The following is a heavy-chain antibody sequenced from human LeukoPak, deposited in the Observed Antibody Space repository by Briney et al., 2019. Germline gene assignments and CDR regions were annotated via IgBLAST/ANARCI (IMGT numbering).Heavy chain of an antibody. J-gene: IGHJ6*02. Sequence: GGSLRLSCAASGFTFSSYAMHWVRQAPGKGLEWVAVISYDGSNKYYADSVKGRFTISRDNSKNTLYLQMNSLRAEDTAVYYCARAGPYILTVPSSPLMYYYYYGMDVWGQGTTVTVSS. CDR2: ISYDGSNK. D-gene: IGHD3-9*01. CDR3: ARAGPYILTVPSSPLMYYYYYGMDV. V-gene: IGHV3-30-3*01. CDR1: GFTFSSYA.